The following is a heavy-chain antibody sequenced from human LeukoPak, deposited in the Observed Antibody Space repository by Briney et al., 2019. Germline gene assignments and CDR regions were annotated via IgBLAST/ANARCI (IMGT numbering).Heavy chain of an antibody. V-gene: IGHV3-7*04. CDR2: INQDGSEK. Sequence: GGSLRLSCAASGFSFSSHWMSWVRQAPGKGLEWVANINQDGSEKYYVDSVKGRFTISRDNAKNSLYLQMSSLRAEDTAVYYCARGVDGYFDFWGQGILLTVSS. CDR3: ARGVDGYFDF. CDR1: GFSFSSHW. J-gene: IGHJ4*02. D-gene: IGHD2-8*01.